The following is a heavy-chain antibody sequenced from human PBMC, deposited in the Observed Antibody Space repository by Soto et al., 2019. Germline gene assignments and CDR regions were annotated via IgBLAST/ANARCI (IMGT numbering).Heavy chain of an antibody. CDR2: ISPDGSDK. V-gene: IGHV3-7*01. Sequence: EVQLVESGGGLVQPGGSLRLSCAASGFSFSSYWMTWVRQAPGKGLEWVANISPDGSDKYYVDSVKGRFTISRDHVKNSLSLQVNSLRVDDTALYYCARARIDLWCRGTLVTVSS. CDR1: GFSFSSYW. J-gene: IGHJ2*01. CDR3: ARARIDL.